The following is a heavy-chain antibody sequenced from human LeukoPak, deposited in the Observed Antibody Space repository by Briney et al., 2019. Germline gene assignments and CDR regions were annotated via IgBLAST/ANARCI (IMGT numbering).Heavy chain of an antibody. J-gene: IGHJ5*02. CDR1: GGSISSYY. Sequence: SETLSLTCTVSGGSISSYYWSWIRQPPGKGLEWIGYIDYSGSTNYNPSLKSRVTISIDTSKNQFSLKLSSVTAADTAVYYCARVKRYHSDSSGYYFFDPWGQGTLVTVPS. CDR3: ARVKRYHSDSSGYYFFDP. D-gene: IGHD3-22*01. CDR2: IDYSGST. V-gene: IGHV4-59*01.